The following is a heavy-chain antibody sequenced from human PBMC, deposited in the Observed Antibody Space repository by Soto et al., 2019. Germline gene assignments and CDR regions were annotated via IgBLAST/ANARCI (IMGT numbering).Heavy chain of an antibody. CDR2: IIPVIGTT. CDR1: GGTFTIFA. D-gene: IGHD5-12*01. J-gene: IGHJ4*02. Sequence: QVQLVQSGAEVKNPGSSVKVSCKASGGTFTIFAISWVRQAPGQGLEWMGGIIPVIGTTNYAQRFQGRITINGDESTSTAYMELSSLKSDDTAVYYCVRDLGSGYDPGDYWGQGTLVTVSS. V-gene: IGHV1-69*12. CDR3: VRDLGSGYDPGDY.